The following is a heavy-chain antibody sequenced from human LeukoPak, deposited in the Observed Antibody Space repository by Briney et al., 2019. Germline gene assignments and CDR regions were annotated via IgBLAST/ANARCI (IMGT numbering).Heavy chain of an antibody. D-gene: IGHD5-12*01. V-gene: IGHV3-21*01. CDR2: MSASGIYI. Sequence: GGSLRLSCAASGFTLSSYSMNWVRQAPGKGLEWVSSMSASGIYIHHAGSVKGRFTISRDSAKNSLYLQMNSLRPEDTSVYYCARLSRGIRGYDSDPLDYWGQGTLVTVSS. CDR3: ARLSRGIRGYDSDPLDY. CDR1: GFTLSSYS. J-gene: IGHJ4*02.